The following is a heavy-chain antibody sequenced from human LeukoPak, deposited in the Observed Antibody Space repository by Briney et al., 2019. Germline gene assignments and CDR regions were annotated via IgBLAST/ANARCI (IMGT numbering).Heavy chain of an antibody. CDR1: GYTFTGYY. V-gene: IGHV1-2*02. D-gene: IGHD2-8*01. J-gene: IGHJ4*02. CDR2: IHPNSGAT. CDR3: ARGTNIVFFDY. Sequence: ASVKVSCKASGYTFTGYYMHWVRQAPGQGLEWMAWIHPNSGATNYAQQFQGRVTLTGDTSISTAYMELSSLRSDDTAVYYCARGTNIVFFDYWGQGTLVTVSS.